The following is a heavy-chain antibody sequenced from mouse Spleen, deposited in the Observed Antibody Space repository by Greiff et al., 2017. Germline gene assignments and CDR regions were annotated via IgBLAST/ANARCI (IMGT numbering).Heavy chain of an antibody. D-gene: IGHD2-14*01. V-gene: IGHV3-6*01. J-gene: IGHJ1*01. Sequence: EVKLEESGPGLVKPSQSLSLTCSVTGYSITSGYYWKWIRQFPGNKLEWMGYISYDGSNNYNPSLKNRISITRDTSKNQFFLKLNSVTTEDTATYYCASAYYRYDEWYFDVWGAGTTVTVSS. CDR1: GYSITSGYY. CDR2: ISYDGSN. CDR3: ASAYYRYDEWYFDV.